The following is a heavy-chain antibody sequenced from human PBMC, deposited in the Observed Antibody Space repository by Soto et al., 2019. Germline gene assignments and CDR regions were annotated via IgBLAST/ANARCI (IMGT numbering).Heavy chain of an antibody. CDR3: ARGGQDGVATIRYYYYYMGV. V-gene: IGHV1-2*04. CDR1: GYTFTSYY. CDR2: INPNGGGT. J-gene: IGHJ6*03. Sequence: GASVKVSCKASGYTFTSYYMHWVRQAPGQGLEWMGWINPNGGGTSYAQKFQGWVTMTRDTSISTAYMELSRLRSDDTAVYYCARGGQDGVATIRYYYYYMGVWGKGTTVTVSS. D-gene: IGHD5-12*01.